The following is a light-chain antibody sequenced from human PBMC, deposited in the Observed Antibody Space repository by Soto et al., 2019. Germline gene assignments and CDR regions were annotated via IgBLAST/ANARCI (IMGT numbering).Light chain of an antibody. J-gene: IGKJ4*01. Sequence: EIVMTQSPGTVSLSPGERATLSCRASQSITTSLAWYQRKPGQAPRLLIYDASTRATAITDRFSGSGSGTDFTLTLSRLEAEDFAVYYCQQYDTSPLTFGGGTKVEIK. V-gene: IGKV3-20*01. CDR1: QSITTS. CDR2: DAS. CDR3: QQYDTSPLT.